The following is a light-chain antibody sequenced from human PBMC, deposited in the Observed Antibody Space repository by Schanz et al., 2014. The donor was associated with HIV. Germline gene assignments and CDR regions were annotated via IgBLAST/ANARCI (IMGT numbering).Light chain of an antibody. J-gene: IGKJ3*01. CDR1: QSLISNY. V-gene: IGKV3-20*01. CDR2: DAS. Sequence: EIVLTQSPGTLSLSPGERATLSCRASQSLISNYLAWYQQKPGQAPRLLIFDASIRATGIPDRFSGSGSGTDFTLTISRLEPEDFAVYYCQHYGSSFGPGTKVDIK. CDR3: QHYGSS.